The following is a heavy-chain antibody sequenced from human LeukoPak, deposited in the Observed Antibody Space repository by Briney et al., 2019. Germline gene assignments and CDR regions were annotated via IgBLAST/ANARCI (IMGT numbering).Heavy chain of an antibody. CDR1: GYTFTSYD. J-gene: IGHJ4*02. D-gene: IGHD6-6*01. Sequence: ASVKVSCKASGYTFTSYDINWVRQATGQGLEWMGWMNPNSGNTGYAQKFQGRVTMTRNTSISTAYMELSSLRSEDTAVYYCAKVVGLGIAARPKPYFDYWGQGTLVTVSS. CDR3: AKVVGLGIAARPKPYFDY. CDR2: MNPNSGNT. V-gene: IGHV1-8*01.